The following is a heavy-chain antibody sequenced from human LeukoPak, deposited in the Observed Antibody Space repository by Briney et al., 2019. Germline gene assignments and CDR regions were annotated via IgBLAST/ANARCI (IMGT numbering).Heavy chain of an antibody. J-gene: IGHJ4*02. V-gene: IGHV3-21*01. CDR1: GFTFSSYG. CDR3: ARDQDGGKYYYESSGYSH. Sequence: NPGGSLRLSCAAFGFTFSSYGLNWVRQAPGKGLERVSTISSGGHIYYEDSVKGRFTISRDNAKNSLYLQMNSLRAEDTAVYYCARDQDGGKYYYESSGYSHWGQGILVTVSS. D-gene: IGHD3-22*01. CDR2: ISSGGHI.